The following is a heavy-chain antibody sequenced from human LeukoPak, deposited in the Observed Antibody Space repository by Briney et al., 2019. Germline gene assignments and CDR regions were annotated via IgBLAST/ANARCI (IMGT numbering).Heavy chain of an antibody. CDR3: ARGLRAQGLYDYVWGSYRRHPYFDY. CDR2: INHSGST. D-gene: IGHD3-16*02. V-gene: IGHV4-34*01. Sequence: SETLSLTCAVYGGSFSGYYWSWIRQPPGKGLEWIGEINHSGSTNYNPSLKSRVTISVDTSKNQFSLKLSSVTAADTAVYYCARGLRAQGLYDYVWGSYRRHPYFDYWGQGTLVTVSS. J-gene: IGHJ4*02. CDR1: GGSFSGYY.